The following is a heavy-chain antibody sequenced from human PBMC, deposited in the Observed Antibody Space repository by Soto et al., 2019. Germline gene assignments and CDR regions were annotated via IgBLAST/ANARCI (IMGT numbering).Heavy chain of an antibody. CDR2: IKPSGGDT. Sequence: QVQLVQSGAEVKKPGASVKVPCKASGYTFTRYFIHWVRQAPGQGLEWMGMIKPSGGDTVYAQKFQGXIXVXRXXSTSTVYMELSSLTSEDTAVYYCARILGGAAMVGDWGQGTRVTVSS. CDR1: GYTFTRYF. V-gene: IGHV1-46*03. CDR3: ARILGGAAMVGD. D-gene: IGHD5-18*01. J-gene: IGHJ4*02.